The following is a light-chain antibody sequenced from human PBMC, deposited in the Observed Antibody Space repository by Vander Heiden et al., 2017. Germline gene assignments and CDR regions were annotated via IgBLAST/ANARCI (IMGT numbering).Light chain of an antibody. CDR2: SNN. J-gene: IGLJ2*01. CDR1: SSNIGSNT. Sequence: QSVLTQPPSASGTPGQRVTISCSGSSSNIGSNTVNWYQQLPGTDPKRRIESNNQRPSGVPDRFAGSKSGTSASRAISGLQSEDEAEDDCAAWDDSLNGVVFGGGTKMTVL. V-gene: IGLV1-44*01. CDR3: AAWDDSLNGVV.